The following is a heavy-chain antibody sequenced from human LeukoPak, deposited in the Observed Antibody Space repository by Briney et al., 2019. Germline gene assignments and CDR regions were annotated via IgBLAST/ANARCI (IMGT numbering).Heavy chain of an antibody. V-gene: IGHV3-33*01. CDR1: GFTFRTSG. CDR2: IWYDGSSK. D-gene: IGHD4-11*01. CDR3: ARVSDYSNYFDF. Sequence: GGSLRVSCAAPGFTFRTSGMYSVRQALGKRLECLAIIWYDGSSKYYAESVKGRFTISRDNSKNMLYLQMNSLRAEDTAVYYCARVSDYSNYFDFWGQGTLVTVSS. J-gene: IGHJ4*02.